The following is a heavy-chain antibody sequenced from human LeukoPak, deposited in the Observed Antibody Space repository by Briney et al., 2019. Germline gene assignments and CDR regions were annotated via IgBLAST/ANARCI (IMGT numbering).Heavy chain of an antibody. CDR1: GYTFTGYY. CDR3: ARVASTTRRHDSFDI. D-gene: IGHD1-1*01. V-gene: IGHV1-2*02. J-gene: IGHJ3*02. Sequence: ASVKVSCKASGYTFTGYYMHWVRQAPGQGLEWMGWINPNSGGTNYAQKFQGRVTMTRDTSISTAYMELSRLRSDDTAVYYCARVASTTRRHDSFDIWGKGTLVTVSS. CDR2: INPNSGGT.